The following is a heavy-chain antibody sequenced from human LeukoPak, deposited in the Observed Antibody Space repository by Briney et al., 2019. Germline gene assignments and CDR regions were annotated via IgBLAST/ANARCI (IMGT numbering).Heavy chain of an antibody. V-gene: IGHV4-31*03. D-gene: IGHD3-22*01. CDR3: ARSFLHTPLTYDSSVSKLPSYYFDY. CDR1: GGSISSGGYY. CDR2: IYYSGST. J-gene: IGHJ4*02. Sequence: SETLSLTCTVSGGSISSGGYYWSWIRQHPGKGLEWIGYIYYSGSTYYNPSLKSRVTISVDTSKNQFSLKLSSVTAADTAVYYCARSFLHTPLTYDSSVSKLPSYYFDYWGQGTLVTVSS.